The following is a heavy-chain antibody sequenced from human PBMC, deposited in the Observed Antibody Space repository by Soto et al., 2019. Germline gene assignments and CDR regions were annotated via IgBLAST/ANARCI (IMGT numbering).Heavy chain of an antibody. CDR2: IIPIFGTA. D-gene: IGHD6-13*01. CDR1: GGTFSSYA. Sequence: GASVKVSCKASGGTFSSYAISWVRQAPGQGLEWMGGIIPIFGTANYAQKFQGRVTITADESTSTAYMELSSLRSEDTAVYYCARGQQQLPNVYYFDYWGQGTLVTVSS. J-gene: IGHJ4*02. V-gene: IGHV1-69*13. CDR3: ARGQQQLPNVYYFDY.